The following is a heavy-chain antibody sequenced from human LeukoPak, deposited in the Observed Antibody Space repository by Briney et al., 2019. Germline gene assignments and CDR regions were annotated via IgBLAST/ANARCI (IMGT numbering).Heavy chain of an antibody. D-gene: IGHD3-22*01. CDR2: INPNSGAT. Sequence: ASVKVSCKASGYTFTGPYIHWMRQAPGQGLEWMGWINPNSGATKYAQDFQGRVTMTRDTSISTAYMELSRLRSDDTAVYYCARGGGYYDTSGYPWDYWGQGTLVTVSS. V-gene: IGHV1-2*02. CDR1: GYTFTGPY. CDR3: ARGGGYYDTSGYPWDY. J-gene: IGHJ4*02.